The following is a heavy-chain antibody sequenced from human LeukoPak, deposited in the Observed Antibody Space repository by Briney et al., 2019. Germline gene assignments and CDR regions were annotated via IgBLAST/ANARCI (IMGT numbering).Heavy chain of an antibody. CDR1: GYSFTSHW. Sequence: GESLKISCKGSGYSFTSHWIGWVRQMPGKSLEWVGIIYPGDSETRYSPSLQGQVTISADKSINTAYLHWSSLKASDTAMYYCARHVRAAPFDYWGQGTLVTVSS. CDR2: IYPGDSET. V-gene: IGHV5-51*01. J-gene: IGHJ4*02. CDR3: ARHVRAAPFDY. D-gene: IGHD2-2*01.